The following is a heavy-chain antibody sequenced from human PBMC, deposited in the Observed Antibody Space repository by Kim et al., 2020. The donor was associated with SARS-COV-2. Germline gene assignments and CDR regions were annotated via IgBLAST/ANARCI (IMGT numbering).Heavy chain of an antibody. Sequence: NPSLKGRVTIAVDTSKNQLSRKLSSVTVADTAVYYGARSTLCYYGSGVDYWGQGTLVTVSS. V-gene: IGHV4-39*01. CDR3: ARSTLCYYGSGVDY. D-gene: IGHD3-10*01. J-gene: IGHJ4*02.